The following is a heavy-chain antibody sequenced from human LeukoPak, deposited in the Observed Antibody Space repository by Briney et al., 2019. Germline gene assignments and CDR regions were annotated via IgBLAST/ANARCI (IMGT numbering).Heavy chain of an antibody. D-gene: IGHD3-22*01. CDR3: ARTYYYDSSGYYHDY. J-gene: IGHJ4*02. V-gene: IGHV4-4*09. CDR2: IYTSGST. Sequence: SETLSLTCTASGGSISSYYRSWIRQPPGKGLEWIGYIYTSGSTNYNPSLKSRVTISVDTSKNQFSLKLSSVTAADTAVYYCARTYYYDSSGYYHDYWGQGTLVTVSS. CDR1: GGSISSYY.